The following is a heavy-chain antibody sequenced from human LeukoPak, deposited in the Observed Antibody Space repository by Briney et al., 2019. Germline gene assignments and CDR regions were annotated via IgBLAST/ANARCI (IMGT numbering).Heavy chain of an antibody. V-gene: IGHV3-15*01. CDR2: IKSKTDGGTT. CDR3: AKDESLYDILTGPSLFDY. J-gene: IGHJ4*02. D-gene: IGHD3-9*01. Sequence: GGSLRLSCAASGFTFSNAWMSWVRQAPGKGLEWVGRIKSKTDGGTTDYAAPVKGRFTISRDDSKNTLYLQMNSLRAEDTAVYYCAKDESLYDILTGPSLFDYWGQGTLVTVSS. CDR1: GFTFSNAW.